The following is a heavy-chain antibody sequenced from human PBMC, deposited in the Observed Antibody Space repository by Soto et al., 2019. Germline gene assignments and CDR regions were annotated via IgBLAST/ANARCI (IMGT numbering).Heavy chain of an antibody. D-gene: IGHD6-13*01. CDR1: GYTYTSYA. CDR2: INAGNGNT. J-gene: IGHJ5*02. Sequence: QVQLVQSGAEVKKPGASVKVSCKASGYTYTSYAMHWVRQAPGQRLEWMGWINAGNGNTKYSQKFQGRVTITRDTSASTAYMELSSLRSEDTAVYYCVRVYSSSGRRRYNWFDPWGQGTLVTVSS. CDR3: VRVYSSSGRRRYNWFDP. V-gene: IGHV1-3*01.